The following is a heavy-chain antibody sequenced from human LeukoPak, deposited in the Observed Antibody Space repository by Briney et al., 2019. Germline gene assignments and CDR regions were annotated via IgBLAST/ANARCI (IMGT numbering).Heavy chain of an antibody. J-gene: IGHJ6*04. Sequence: PGGSLKLSCAASGFTLSGSSIQWVRQAPGKGLEWVGRIRSKANNYATAYAASVEGRFTISRDNAKNPLYLQMNSLRAEDTAVYYCAELGITMIGGVWGKGTTVTVSS. CDR1: GFTLSGSS. V-gene: IGHV3-73*01. CDR2: IRSKANNYAT. CDR3: AELGITMIGGV. D-gene: IGHD3-10*02.